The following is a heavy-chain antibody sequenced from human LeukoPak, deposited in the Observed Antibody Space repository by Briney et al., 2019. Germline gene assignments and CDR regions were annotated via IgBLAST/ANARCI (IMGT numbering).Heavy chain of an antibody. D-gene: IGHD5-12*01. CDR1: GYTFTSYD. V-gene: IGHV1-8*01. Sequence: ASVKVSCKASGYTFTSYDINWVRQATGRGLEWMGWMNPNSGNTGHAQKFQGRVTMTRNTSISTAYMELSSLRSEDTAVYYCARGGGYSGYDSLTTGYYFDYWGQGTLVTVAS. J-gene: IGHJ4*02. CDR3: ARGGGYSGYDSLTTGYYFDY. CDR2: MNPNSGNT.